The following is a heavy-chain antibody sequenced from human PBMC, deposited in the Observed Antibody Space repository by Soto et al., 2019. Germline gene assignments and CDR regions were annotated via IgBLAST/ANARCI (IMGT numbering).Heavy chain of an antibody. V-gene: IGHV1-46*03. CDR1: GYTFTNYY. Sequence: ASVKVSCKASGYTFTNYYMHWVRQAPGQGLEWMGIISPSGGSTTYAQKFQGRVTMTRDTSTSTVYMELSSLRSEDAAVYYCAREQRVGYYYYGMDVWGQGTTVTGPS. CDR2: ISPSGGST. D-gene: IGHD1-1*01. CDR3: AREQRVGYYYYGMDV. J-gene: IGHJ6*02.